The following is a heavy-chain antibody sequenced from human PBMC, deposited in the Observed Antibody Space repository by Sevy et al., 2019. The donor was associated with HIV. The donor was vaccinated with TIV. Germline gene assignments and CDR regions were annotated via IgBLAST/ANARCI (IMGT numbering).Heavy chain of an antibody. D-gene: IGHD2-2*01. V-gene: IGHV3-23*01. CDR3: AKDVRLVPAAMLDY. Sequence: GGSLRLSCAASGFTFSSYAMSWVRQAPGKGLEWVSAISGSGGSTYYADSVKGRFTISRDNSKNTLYLQMNSLRAEDTAVYYCAKDVRLVPAAMLDYWGQGTLVTVSS. CDR2: ISGSGGST. CDR1: GFTFSSYA. J-gene: IGHJ4*02.